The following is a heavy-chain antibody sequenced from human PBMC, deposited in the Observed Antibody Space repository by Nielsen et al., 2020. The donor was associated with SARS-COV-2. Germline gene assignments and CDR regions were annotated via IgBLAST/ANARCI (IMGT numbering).Heavy chain of an antibody. V-gene: IGHV3-30-3*02. CDR1: GFTFSSFA. CDR3: AKSVPVLRYFDDPEYYFDY. Sequence: GESLKISCAASGFTFSSFAMYWVRQAPGKGLEWVALISYAGSNKKYADSVKGRFTISRDNSKNTLYLQMNSLRAEDTAVYYCAKSVPVLRYFDDPEYYFDYWGQGTLVTVSS. D-gene: IGHD3-9*01. CDR2: ISYAGSNK. J-gene: IGHJ4*02.